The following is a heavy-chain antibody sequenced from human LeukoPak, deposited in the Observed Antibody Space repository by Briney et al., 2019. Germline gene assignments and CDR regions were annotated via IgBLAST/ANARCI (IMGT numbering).Heavy chain of an antibody. J-gene: IGHJ6*02. CDR2: INHSGST. D-gene: IGHD5-18*01. V-gene: IGHV4-34*01. Sequence: PSETLSLTCAVYGGSFSGYYWSWIRQPPGKGLEWIGEINHSGSTNYNPSLKSRVTISVDTSKNQSSLKLSSVTAADTAVYYCAGGYSYGYGLKCYYYGMDVWGQGTTVTVSS. CDR3: AGGYSYGYGLKCYYYGMDV. CDR1: GGSFSGYY.